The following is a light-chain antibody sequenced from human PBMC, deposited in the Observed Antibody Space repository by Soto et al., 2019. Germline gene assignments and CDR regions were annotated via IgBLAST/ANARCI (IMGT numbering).Light chain of an antibody. J-gene: IGKJ3*01. CDR3: QHRSSSPT. V-gene: IGKV3-11*01. CDR2: DAS. Sequence: EIVLTQSPATLSLSPGERATLSCRASQSVSNYVAWYQQKPGQATRLLIYDASTRATSIPGRFSGSGSGTDFPLTISSLEPEYFAIYYRQHRSSSPTFGPGTKVDIK. CDR1: QSVSNY.